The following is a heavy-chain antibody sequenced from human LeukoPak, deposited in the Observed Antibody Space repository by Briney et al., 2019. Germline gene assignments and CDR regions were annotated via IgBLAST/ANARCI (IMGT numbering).Heavy chain of an antibody. CDR3: AREHSSSGWGYFDN. J-gene: IGHJ4*02. CDR1: GFTLSTYW. Sequence: PGGSLSLSCAASGFTLSTYWMSWVRQAPGKGLEWVANIKQDGSEKYYVDSVKGRFTISRDNTENSLYLQMHSLRAEDTAVYYCAREHSSSGWGYFDNSGQGTLVTVSS. D-gene: IGHD6-25*01. V-gene: IGHV3-7*01. CDR2: IKQDGSEK.